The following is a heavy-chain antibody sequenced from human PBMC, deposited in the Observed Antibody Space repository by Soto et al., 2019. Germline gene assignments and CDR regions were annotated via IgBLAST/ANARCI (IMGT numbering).Heavy chain of an antibody. CDR3: ASTYSTSWYWFDP. Sequence: DLEWLAHIFSNDEKSYSTSLKSRLTISKDTPKSQVVLIMTNMDPVDTATYYCASTYSTSWYWFDPWGQGTLVTVSS. D-gene: IGHD6-13*01. J-gene: IGHJ5*02. CDR2: IFSNDEK. V-gene: IGHV2-26*04.